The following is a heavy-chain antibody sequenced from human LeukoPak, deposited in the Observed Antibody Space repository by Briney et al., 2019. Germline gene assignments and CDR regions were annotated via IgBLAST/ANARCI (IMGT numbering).Heavy chain of an antibody. Sequence: PSQTLSLTCNFSGGSINTDDWRWIRQPAGKGLEWIGRIYSGGSPNCNPSLKSRVTISIDKSKSQLYLKLNSLTAADTAVYYCARDYSSVWTFDYWTRGPLVTVSS. CDR1: GGSINTDD. V-gene: IGHV4-4*07. CDR2: IYSGGSP. CDR3: ARDYSSVWTFDY. J-gene: IGHJ4*02. D-gene: IGHD6-19*01.